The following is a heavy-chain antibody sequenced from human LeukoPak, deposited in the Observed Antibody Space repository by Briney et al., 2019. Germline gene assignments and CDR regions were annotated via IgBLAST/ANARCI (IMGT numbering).Heavy chain of an antibody. J-gene: IGHJ4*02. D-gene: IGHD3-22*01. CDR3: ARAGSSGYLIDY. CDR1: GGSLSSYY. Sequence: PSETLSLTCSVSGGSLSSYYWSWIRQPPGKGLEWIGYIYYSGNTNYNPSLKSRVTISIDTSKNQFSLKLTSVTAADTAVYYRARAGSSGYLIDYWGQGTLVTVSS. CDR2: IYYSGNT. V-gene: IGHV4-59*01.